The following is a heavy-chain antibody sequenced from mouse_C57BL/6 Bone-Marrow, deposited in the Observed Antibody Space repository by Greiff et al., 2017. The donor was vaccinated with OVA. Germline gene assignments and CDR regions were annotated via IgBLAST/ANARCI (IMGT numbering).Heavy chain of an antibody. CDR1: GFTFSDFY. Sequence: EVNLVESGGGLVQSGRSLRLSCATSGFTFSDFYMEWVRQAPGKGLEWIAASRNKANDYTTEYSASVKGRFIVSRDTSQSILYLQMNALRAEDTAIYYCARGYYYGSFDYWGQGTTLTVSS. J-gene: IGHJ2*01. CDR2: SRNKANDYTT. D-gene: IGHD1-1*01. V-gene: IGHV7-1*01. CDR3: ARGYYYGSFDY.